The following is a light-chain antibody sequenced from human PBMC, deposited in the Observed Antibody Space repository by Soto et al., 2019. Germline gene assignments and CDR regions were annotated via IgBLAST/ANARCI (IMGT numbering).Light chain of an antibody. CDR3: QQSYSTPLT. CDR1: QSVSSY. CDR2: AAS. V-gene: IGKV1-39*01. J-gene: IGKJ4*01. Sequence: DIQMTQSPSSLSASVGDRVTITCRASQSVSSYLNWYQQKPGKAPNLLIYAASSLQSGVPSRFSGSGSGTDFTLTISSLPPEDFATYFCQQSYSTPLTFGGGTKVEI.